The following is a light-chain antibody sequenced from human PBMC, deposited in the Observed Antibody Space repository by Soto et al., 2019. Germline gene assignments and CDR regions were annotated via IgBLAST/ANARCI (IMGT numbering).Light chain of an antibody. Sequence: DIQMTQSPSTLSASIGDRIIITCRASQSINTWLAWYQQKPGEAPKLLIYDGSTLARGVPSRFSGSGSETEFTLTISRLQPDDFATFCCQQYQTYSRTFGQGTKVEV. CDR2: DGS. CDR3: QQYQTYSRT. CDR1: QSINTW. J-gene: IGKJ1*01. V-gene: IGKV1-5*03.